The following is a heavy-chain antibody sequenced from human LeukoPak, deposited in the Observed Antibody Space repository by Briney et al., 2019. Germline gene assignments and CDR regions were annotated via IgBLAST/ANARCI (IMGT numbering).Heavy chain of an antibody. Sequence: PSETLSLTCTVSGGSISSYYWSWIRQPPGKGLEWIGYIYYSGSTNYNPSLKSRVTISVDTSKNQFSLKLSSVTAADTAVYYCARGGAGNYGLYYYYYGMDVWGQGTTVTVSS. D-gene: IGHD4-4*01. CDR3: ARGGAGNYGLYYYYYGMDV. CDR2: IYYSGST. J-gene: IGHJ6*02. CDR1: GGSISSYY. V-gene: IGHV4-59*01.